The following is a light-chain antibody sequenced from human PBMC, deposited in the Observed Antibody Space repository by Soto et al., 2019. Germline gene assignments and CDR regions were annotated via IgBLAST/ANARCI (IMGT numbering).Light chain of an antibody. Sequence: EIVLTQSPATLSLSLGKRATLSCRASQSVSSYLAWYQQKPGQAPRLLIYDASNRATGIPARFSGSGSGTDFTLTISSLEPEDFAVYYCQQRSNLPFTFGPGTKVDIK. CDR2: DAS. CDR1: QSVSSY. J-gene: IGKJ3*01. V-gene: IGKV3-11*01. CDR3: QQRSNLPFT.